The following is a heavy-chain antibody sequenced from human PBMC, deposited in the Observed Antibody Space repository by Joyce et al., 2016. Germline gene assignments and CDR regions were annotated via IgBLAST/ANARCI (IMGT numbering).Heavy chain of an antibody. Sequence: EVQLVESGGGLVKPGGSLRLSFAASGFTFATFSMSWVRQAPGKGLEWGSAISGSGDYIHYADSVQGRFTISRDNANNSLYLQVNSLRAEDTAVYYCARHEDLAGLHSWGQGILVTVSS. D-gene: IGHD5-12*01. CDR1: GFTFATFS. V-gene: IGHV3-21*01. CDR2: ISGSGDYI. CDR3: ARHEDLAGLHS. J-gene: IGHJ4*02.